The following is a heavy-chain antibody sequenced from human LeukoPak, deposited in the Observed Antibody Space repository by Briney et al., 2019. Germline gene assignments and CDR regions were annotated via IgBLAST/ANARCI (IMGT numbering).Heavy chain of an antibody. J-gene: IGHJ3*02. D-gene: IGHD3-9*01. Sequence: ASVKVSCTAAGYTLTSYYMHWVGQAPGQGREGMGIINTSGGSTSYAQKFQGRVTMTRDMSTSTLYIDLSSLRSEDTAVYYCARDLSVLRYFDWHDAFDIWGQGTMVTVSS. CDR2: INTSGGST. V-gene: IGHV1-46*01. CDR3: ARDLSVLRYFDWHDAFDI. CDR1: GYTLTSYY.